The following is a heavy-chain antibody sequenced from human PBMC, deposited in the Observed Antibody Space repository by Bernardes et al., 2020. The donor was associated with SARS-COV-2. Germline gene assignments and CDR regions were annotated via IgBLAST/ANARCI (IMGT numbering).Heavy chain of an antibody. V-gene: IGHV4-31*03. Sequence: TLSLTCTVSGASISSSGYHWSWIRQVPGKGLEWIGYIYSTGTTKINPALESRVTMSVDTSKNLFSLKLRSVTAADTAVYFCARDNLNSALDYWGPGTLVTVSS. CDR1: GASISSSGYH. CDR3: ARDNLNSALDY. D-gene: IGHD6-13*01. CDR2: IYSTGTT. J-gene: IGHJ4*02.